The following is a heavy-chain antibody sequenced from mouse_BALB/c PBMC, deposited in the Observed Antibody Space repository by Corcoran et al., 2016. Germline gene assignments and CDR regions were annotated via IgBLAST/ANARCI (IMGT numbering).Heavy chain of an antibody. V-gene: IGHV9-3-1*01. CDR3: AREPYAMDY. Sequence: QIQLVQSGPEQKKPGATVKISCKASGYTFTNYGMNWVKQAPGKGLKWMGWINTYTGEPTYADDFKGRFAFSLETSASTAYLQINNLKNEDTATYFCAREPYAMDYWGQGTSVTVSS. CDR1: GYTFTNYG. CDR2: INTYTGEP. J-gene: IGHJ4*01.